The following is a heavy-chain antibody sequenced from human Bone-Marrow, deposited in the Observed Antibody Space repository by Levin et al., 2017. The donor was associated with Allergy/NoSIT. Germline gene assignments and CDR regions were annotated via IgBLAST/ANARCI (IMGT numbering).Heavy chain of an antibody. D-gene: IGHD3-10*01. CDR2: VYHSGST. CDR3: AERRLTFYHDGSGYYPPVNWFDP. J-gene: IGHJ5*02. V-gene: IGHV4-4*02. Sequence: SETLSLTCALSGGSITTTNWYTWVRQPPGKGLEWIGEVYHSGSTSYNPSLNTRVTISLDKSKNEFFLKLTSVTAADTAIYFCAERRLTFYHDGSGYYPPVNWFDPWGQGILVTVSS. CDR1: GGSITTTNW.